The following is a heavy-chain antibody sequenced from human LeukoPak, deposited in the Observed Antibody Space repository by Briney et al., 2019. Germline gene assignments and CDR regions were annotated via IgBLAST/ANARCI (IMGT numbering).Heavy chain of an antibody. V-gene: IGHV4-34*01. Sequence: SETLSLTCAVYGGSFSGYYWSWIRQPPGKGLEWIGEINHSGSTNYNPSLKSRVTISVDKSKNQFSLKLSSVTAADTAVYYCARSSYGSGIDYWGQGTLVTVSS. J-gene: IGHJ4*02. CDR3: ARSSYGSGIDY. CDR2: INHSGST. D-gene: IGHD3-10*01. CDR1: GGSFSGYY.